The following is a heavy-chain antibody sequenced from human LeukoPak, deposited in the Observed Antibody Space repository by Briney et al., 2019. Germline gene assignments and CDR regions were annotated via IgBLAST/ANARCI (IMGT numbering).Heavy chain of an antibody. CDR2: ISSSASTI. D-gene: IGHD2-15*01. CDR3: AKQYCSGGSCYSKWGMDV. Sequence: GGSLRLSCAASGFIFSSYEMNWVRQAPGKGLEWVSFISSSASTIYYPDSVKGRFTISRDNAQNSLHLQMNSLRAEDTAVYYCAKQYCSGGSCYSKWGMDVWGQGTTVTVSS. V-gene: IGHV3-48*03. CDR1: GFIFSSYE. J-gene: IGHJ6*02.